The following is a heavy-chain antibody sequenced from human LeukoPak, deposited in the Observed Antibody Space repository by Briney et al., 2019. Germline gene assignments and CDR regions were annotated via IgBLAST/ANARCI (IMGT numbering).Heavy chain of an antibody. J-gene: IGHJ4*02. CDR3: ARDRDYGDSFDY. V-gene: IGHV1-2*02. Sequence: GASVKVSCKASGYTFTGYYMHWVRQAPGQGLEWMGLINPNSGGTNYAQKFKGRVTMTRDTSISTAYMELSRLRSDDTAVYYCARDRDYGDSFDYWGQGTLVTVSS. CDR1: GYTFTGYY. CDR2: INPNSGGT. D-gene: IGHD4-17*01.